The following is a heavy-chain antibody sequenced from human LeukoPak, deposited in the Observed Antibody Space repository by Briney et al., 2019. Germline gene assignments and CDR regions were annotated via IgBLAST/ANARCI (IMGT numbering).Heavy chain of an antibody. J-gene: IGHJ4*02. CDR2: IGNSGHTL. CDR3: ARGITGYSSSSIGY. V-gene: IGHV3-21*06. D-gene: IGHD6-13*01. CDR1: GFSFRTYS. Sequence: GGSLRLSCVVSGFSFRTYSMNWVRQAPGKGLEWVSSIGNSGHTLYYADSVKGRFTISRDNAKNSLYLQMNSLRAEDTAVYYCARGITGYSSSSIGYWGQGTLVTVSS.